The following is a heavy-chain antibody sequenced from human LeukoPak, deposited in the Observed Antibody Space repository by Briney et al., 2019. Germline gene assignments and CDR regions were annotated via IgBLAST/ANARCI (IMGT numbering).Heavy chain of an antibody. CDR1: GGSISSSSYY. D-gene: IGHD3-10*01. Sequence: SETLSLTCTVSGGSISSSSYYWGWIRQPPGKGLEWIGSIYYSGSTYYNPSLKSRVTISVDTSKNQFSLKLSSVTAADTAVYYCARQYGSGSYDWIYYYYYMDVWGKGTTVTISS. V-gene: IGHV4-39*01. J-gene: IGHJ6*03. CDR2: IYYSGST. CDR3: ARQYGSGSYDWIYYYYYMDV.